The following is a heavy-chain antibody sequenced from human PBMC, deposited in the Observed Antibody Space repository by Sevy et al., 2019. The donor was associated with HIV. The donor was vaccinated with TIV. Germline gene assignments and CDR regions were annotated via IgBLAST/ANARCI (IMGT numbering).Heavy chain of an antibody. V-gene: IGHV3-23*01. D-gene: IGHD3-3*01. J-gene: IGHJ6*02. Sequence: GGSLRLSCVASGFTFSSYAMSWVRQAPGKGLEWVSAIGGSGGSTCYADSVKGRFTISRGNSKNTLYLQMNSLRAEDTAVCYCAKRPDFGVVIPTRVMDFWGQGTTVTVSS. CDR3: AKRPDFGVVIPTRVMDF. CDR1: GFTFSSYA. CDR2: IGGSGGST.